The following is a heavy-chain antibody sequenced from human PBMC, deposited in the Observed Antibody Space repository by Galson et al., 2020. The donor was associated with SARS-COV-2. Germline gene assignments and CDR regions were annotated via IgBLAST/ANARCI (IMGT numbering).Heavy chain of an antibody. CDR2: ISSSSSYI. V-gene: IGHV3-21*01. D-gene: IGHD5-18*01. CDR3: ASPRGYSYGPFDY. Sequence: AGGSLRLSCAASGFTFSSYSMNWVRQAPGKGLEWVSSISSSSSYIYYADSVKGRFTISRDNAKNSLYLQMNSLRAEDTAVYYCASPRGYSYGPFDYWGQGTLVTVSS. CDR1: GFTFSSYS. J-gene: IGHJ4*02.